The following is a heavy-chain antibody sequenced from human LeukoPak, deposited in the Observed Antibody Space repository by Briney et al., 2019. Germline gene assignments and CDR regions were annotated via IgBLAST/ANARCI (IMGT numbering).Heavy chain of an antibody. J-gene: IGHJ4*02. Sequence: GRSLRLSCAASGFTFSSYGMHWVRQAPGKGLEWVAVISYDGSNKYYADSVKGRFTISRDNSKNTLYLQMNSLRAEDTAVYYCAKQVATTSYFDYWGQGTLVTVSS. CDR3: AKQVATTSYFDY. CDR2: ISYDGSNK. CDR1: GFTFSSYG. V-gene: IGHV3-30*18. D-gene: IGHD1-26*01.